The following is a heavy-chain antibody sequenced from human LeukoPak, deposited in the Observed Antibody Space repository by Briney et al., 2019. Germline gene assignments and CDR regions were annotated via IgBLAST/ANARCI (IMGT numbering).Heavy chain of an antibody. J-gene: IGHJ4*02. CDR3: ALSGGYQYSDY. CDR2: ISGSGGST. CDR1: GFTFSSYG. Sequence: PGGSLRLSCAASGFTFSSYGMSWVRQAPGKGLEWVSGISGSGGSTYYADSVKGRFTISRDNSKNTLYLQMNSLRAEDTAVYYCALSGGYQYSDYWGQGTLVTVSS. V-gene: IGHV3-23*01. D-gene: IGHD3-22*01.